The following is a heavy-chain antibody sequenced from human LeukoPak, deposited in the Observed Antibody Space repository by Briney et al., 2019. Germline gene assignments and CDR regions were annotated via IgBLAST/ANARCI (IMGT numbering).Heavy chain of an antibody. Sequence: SETLSLTCAVSGGSISSGGYSWSWIRQPPGKGPEWIGYMYHSGTTHYNPSLKSRVTISVDRSKNQFSLKLSSVTAADTAVYYSVRAYYYDSSGYWVRAFDIWGQGTMVTVSS. CDR1: GGSISSGGYS. CDR3: VRAYYYDSSGYWVRAFDI. D-gene: IGHD3-22*01. CDR2: MYHSGTT. J-gene: IGHJ3*02. V-gene: IGHV4-30-2*01.